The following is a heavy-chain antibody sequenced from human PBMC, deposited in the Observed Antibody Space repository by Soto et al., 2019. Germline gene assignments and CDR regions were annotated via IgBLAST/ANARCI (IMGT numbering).Heavy chain of an antibody. D-gene: IGHD3-3*02. V-gene: IGHV4-59*01. CDR3: AGFGMFTISGFLDY. Sequence: QLQESGPGLVKPSGTLSLTCNVSGGSISSYSWSWVRQPPGKGLEWIGYILNSGTTDYDPSLKRRASISIDTSKGQFFLKLISVTAADTAVYFCAGFGMFTISGFLDYWGLGTLVTVSS. CDR1: GGSISSYS. CDR2: ILNSGTT. J-gene: IGHJ4*02.